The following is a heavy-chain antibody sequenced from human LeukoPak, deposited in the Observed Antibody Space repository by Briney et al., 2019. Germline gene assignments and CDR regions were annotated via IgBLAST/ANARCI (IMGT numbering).Heavy chain of an antibody. V-gene: IGHV5-51*01. J-gene: IGHJ4*02. CDR2: IYPGDSDT. Sequence: GESLKTSCKGAGYTFTAYWIGWVRQKPGKGLEFMGMIYPGDSDTRYSPSFQGQVTMSADTSINTAYLQWRSLQASDTATYYCARYSSSSFHYWGQGTLVTASS. CDR3: ARYSSSSFHY. D-gene: IGHD4-11*01. CDR1: GYTFTAYW.